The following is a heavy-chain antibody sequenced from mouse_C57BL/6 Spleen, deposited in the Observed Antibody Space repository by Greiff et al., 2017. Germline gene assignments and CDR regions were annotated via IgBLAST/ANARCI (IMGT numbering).Heavy chain of an antibody. V-gene: IGHV1-54*01. CDR3: ASFYYDYDGAY. Sequence: QVQLQQSGAELVRPGTSVKVSCKASGYAFTNYLIEWVKQRPGQGLEWIGVINPGSGGTNYNEKFKGKATLTADKSSSTAYMQLSSLTSEDSAVYFCASFYYDYDGAYWGQGTLVTVSA. D-gene: IGHD2-4*01. CDR1: GYAFTNYL. J-gene: IGHJ3*01. CDR2: INPGSGGT.